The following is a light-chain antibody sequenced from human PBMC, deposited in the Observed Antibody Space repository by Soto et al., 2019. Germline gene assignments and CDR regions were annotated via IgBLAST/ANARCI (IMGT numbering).Light chain of an antibody. J-gene: IGKJ5*01. CDR2: LCS. Sequence: IVMTQSPLSLPVTPGEPASISCRSSQSLLHSNGYNYLDWYLQKPGQSPQLLIYLCSNRASGVPDTFSGSGSGTDFKMKIRRVEAENVGVYYCLQALQTPITFGQGTRLEIK. CDR3: LQALQTPIT. V-gene: IGKV2-28*01. CDR1: QSLLHSNGYNY.